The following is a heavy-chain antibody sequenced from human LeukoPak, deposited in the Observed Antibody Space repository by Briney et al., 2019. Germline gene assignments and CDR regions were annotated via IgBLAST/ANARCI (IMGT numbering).Heavy chain of an antibody. CDR1: GFTFSSYA. Sequence: GGSLRLSCAASGFTFSSYAMSWVRQVPGKGLEWVSTISGGGGSTYYADSVKGRFTISRDNSKNTLSLQMSSLRAEDTAIYHCAKRLSSGNAPFDYWGQGTLVTVSS. CDR2: ISGGGGST. D-gene: IGHD3-22*01. V-gene: IGHV3-23*01. J-gene: IGHJ4*02. CDR3: AKRLSSGNAPFDY.